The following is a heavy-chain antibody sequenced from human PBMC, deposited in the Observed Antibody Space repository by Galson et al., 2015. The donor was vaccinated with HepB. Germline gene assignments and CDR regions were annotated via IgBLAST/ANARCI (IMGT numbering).Heavy chain of an antibody. CDR1: GYTFTSYG. Sequence: SVKVSCKASGYTFTSYGISWVRQAPGQGLEWMGWISAYNGNTNYAQKLQGRVTMTTDTSTSTAYMELRSLRSDDTAVYYCARDKGVWRWGRSSYYYYGMDVWGQGTTVTVSS. J-gene: IGHJ6*02. V-gene: IGHV1-18*04. CDR2: ISAYNGNT. D-gene: IGHD3-16*01. CDR3: ARDKGVWRWGRSSYYYYGMDV.